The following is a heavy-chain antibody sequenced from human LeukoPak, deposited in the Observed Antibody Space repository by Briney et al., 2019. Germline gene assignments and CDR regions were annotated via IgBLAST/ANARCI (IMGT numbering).Heavy chain of an antibody. CDR2: INHSGST. J-gene: IGHJ4*02. D-gene: IGHD1-1*01. Sequence: PSETLSLTCAVYGGSFSGYYWSWIRQPPGKGLEWIGEINHSGSTNYNPSLKSRVTISVDTSKNQFSLKLSSVTAADTAVYCCARFRTTGLDYWGQGTLVTVSS. CDR1: GGSFSGYY. V-gene: IGHV4-34*01. CDR3: ARFRTTGLDY.